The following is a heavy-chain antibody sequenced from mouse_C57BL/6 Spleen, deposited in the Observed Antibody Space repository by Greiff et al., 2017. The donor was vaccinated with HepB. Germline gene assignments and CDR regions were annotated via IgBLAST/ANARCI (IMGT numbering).Heavy chain of an antibody. CDR1: GFTFSSYT. D-gene: IGHD1-1*01. J-gene: IGHJ2*01. V-gene: IGHV5-9*01. Sequence: EVQLVESGGGLVKPGGSLKLSCAASGFTFSSYTMSWVRQTPEKRLEWVATISGGGGNTYYPDSVKGRFTISRDNAKNTLYLQMSSLRSEDTALYYCARLLITTVVFDYWGQGTTLTVSS. CDR2: ISGGGGNT. CDR3: ARLLITTVVFDY.